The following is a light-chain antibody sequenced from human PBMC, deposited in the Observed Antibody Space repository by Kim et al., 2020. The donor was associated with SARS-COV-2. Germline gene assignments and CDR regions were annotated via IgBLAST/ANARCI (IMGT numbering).Light chain of an antibody. J-gene: IGKJ2*01. CDR2: EVS. CDR3: MQGTVWPYT. V-gene: IGKV2-30*01. Sequence: DVVMTQSPLSLPVTLGQPASISCRSSQSLVFRNGNTYLTWFQQRPGQSPRRLIYEVSKRDSGAPDRISGSGSGTDFTLKISRVEAEDVGVYYCMQGTVWPYTFGQGTKLEIK. CDR1: QSLVFRNGNTY.